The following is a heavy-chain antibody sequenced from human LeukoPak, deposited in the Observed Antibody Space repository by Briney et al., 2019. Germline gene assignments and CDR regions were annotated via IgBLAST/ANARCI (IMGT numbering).Heavy chain of an antibody. Sequence: GESLKISCKGSGYSFTSCWIGWVRQMPGKGLEWMGIIYPGDSDTRYSPSFQGQVTISADKAISTAYLQWSSLKASNTAMYYCARRGYYDSSGYPYWGQGTLVTVSS. CDR2: IYPGDSDT. CDR3: ARRGYYDSSGYPY. D-gene: IGHD3-22*01. CDR1: GYSFTSCW. V-gene: IGHV5-51*01. J-gene: IGHJ4*02.